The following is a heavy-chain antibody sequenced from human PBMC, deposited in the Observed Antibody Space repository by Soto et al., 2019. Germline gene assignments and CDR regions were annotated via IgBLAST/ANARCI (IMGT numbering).Heavy chain of an antibody. CDR3: ARSRLGSGSYYRIPNWFDP. CDR1: GGSISSYY. CDR2: IYYSGST. J-gene: IGHJ5*02. D-gene: IGHD3-10*01. Sequence: TSETLSLTCTVSGGSISSYYWSWIRQPPGKGLEWIGYIYYSGSTNYNPSLKSRVTISVDTSKNQFSLKLSSVTAADTAVYYCARSRLGSGSYYRIPNWFDPWGQGTLVTVSS. V-gene: IGHV4-59*01.